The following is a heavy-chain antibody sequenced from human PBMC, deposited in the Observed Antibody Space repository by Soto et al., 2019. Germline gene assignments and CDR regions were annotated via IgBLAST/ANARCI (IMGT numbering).Heavy chain of an antibody. Sequence: GESLKISCKGSGYSFNSYWISWVRQMPGKGLEWMGRIDPSDSYTNYSPSFQGHVTISADKSISTAYLQWSSLKASDTAMYYCARHEWSSSWYYGMDVWGQGTTVTASS. D-gene: IGHD6-13*01. CDR2: IDPSDSYT. CDR1: GYSFNSYW. J-gene: IGHJ6*02. CDR3: ARHEWSSSWYYGMDV. V-gene: IGHV5-10-1*01.